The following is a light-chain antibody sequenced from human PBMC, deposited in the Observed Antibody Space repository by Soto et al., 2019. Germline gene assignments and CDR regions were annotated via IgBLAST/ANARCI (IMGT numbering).Light chain of an antibody. CDR2: DAS. Sequence: EILLTQSPATLSLSPWERATLSCRASQSVDRFLARYQQKPGQAPRLLIYDASYRATGIPARFSASGSGTDFTLTISRLEPEDFAVYYCQQYGSSPITFGQGTRLEIK. J-gene: IGKJ5*01. V-gene: IGKV3-20*01. CDR3: QQYGSSPIT. CDR1: QSVDRF.